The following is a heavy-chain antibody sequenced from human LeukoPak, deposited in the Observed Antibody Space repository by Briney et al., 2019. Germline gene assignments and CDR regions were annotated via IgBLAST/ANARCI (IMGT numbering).Heavy chain of an antibody. J-gene: IGHJ4*02. CDR2: INQDGSEK. D-gene: IGHD3-10*01. V-gene: IGHV3-7*01. Sequence: GGSLRLSCAASGFTFSTYWVSWVRQAPGKGLEWVANINQDGSEKYYVDSVRGRFTISRDNAKNSLYLQMNSLRAEDTAVYYCAIQKADLITMIRGVIAYWGQGTLVTVSS. CDR1: GFTFSTYW. CDR3: AIQKADLITMIRGVIAY.